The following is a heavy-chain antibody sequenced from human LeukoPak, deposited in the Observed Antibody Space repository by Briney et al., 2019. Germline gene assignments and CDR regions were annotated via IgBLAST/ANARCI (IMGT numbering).Heavy chain of an antibody. J-gene: IGHJ6*03. Sequence: SETLSLTCTVSGGSISSGSYYWSWIRQPAGKGLEWIGRIYTSGSTSYNPSLKSRVTISVDASKNQFSLKLSSVTAADTAVYYCARGGDGYNLDYYYYMDVWGKGTTVTVSS. CDR1: GGSISSGSYY. D-gene: IGHD5-24*01. V-gene: IGHV4-61*02. CDR2: IYTSGST. CDR3: ARGGDGYNLDYYYYMDV.